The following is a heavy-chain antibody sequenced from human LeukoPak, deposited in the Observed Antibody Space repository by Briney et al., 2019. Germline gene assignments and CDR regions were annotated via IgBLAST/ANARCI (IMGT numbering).Heavy chain of an antibody. V-gene: IGHV4-34*01. Sequence: SETLSLTCAVYGWSFNDYYWNWIRQPPGKGLEWIGEINARGDTNYNPSLKSRVTISVDTSKKQFSLRLTSMIAADTALYYCARGQVPAARGYNWFDPWGQGTLVTVSS. CDR3: ARGQVPAARGYNWFDP. CDR2: INARGDT. D-gene: IGHD2-2*01. CDR1: GWSFNDYY. J-gene: IGHJ5*02.